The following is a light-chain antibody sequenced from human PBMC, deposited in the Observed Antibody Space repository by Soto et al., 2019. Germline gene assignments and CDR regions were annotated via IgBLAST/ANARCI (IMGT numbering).Light chain of an antibody. CDR2: DVT. CDR1: SSDVGAYNY. Sequence: QSVLTQPASVSGSPGQSITISCTGTSSDVGAYNYVSWYQQHPGKAPKLMIYDVTNRPSGVSSRFSGSKSGNTASLTISGLQAEDESDYYCASWDDRLNGPVFGGGTKLTVL. V-gene: IGLV2-14*01. J-gene: IGLJ3*02. CDR3: ASWDDRLNGPV.